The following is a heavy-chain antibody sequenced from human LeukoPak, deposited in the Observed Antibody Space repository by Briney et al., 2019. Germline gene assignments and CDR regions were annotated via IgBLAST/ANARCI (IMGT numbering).Heavy chain of an antibody. V-gene: IGHV3-48*02. D-gene: IGHD1-26*01. CDR3: ASSGSYRFDY. CDR2: ITASGTAM. J-gene: IGHJ4*02. Sequence: GGSLRLSCTTSGFNFNNAWMNWVRQAPGKGLVWVSHITASGTAMFYADSVKGRFTISRDNAKNSLYLQMNSLRDEDTAVYYCASSGSYRFDYWGQGTLVTVSS. CDR1: GFNFNNAW.